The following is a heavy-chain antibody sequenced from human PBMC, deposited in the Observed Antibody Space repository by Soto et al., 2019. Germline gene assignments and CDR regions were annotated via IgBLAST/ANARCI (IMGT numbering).Heavy chain of an antibody. Sequence: SGPTLVNPTQTLTLTCTFSGFSLSTSGVGVGWIRQPPGKALEWLALIYWNDDKRYSPSLKSRLTIAKDTSKNQVVLTMTNMDPVDTTTYYCAHRLSSSWEYNWFYPWGQGSLVTVSS. CDR3: AHRLSSSWEYNWFYP. CDR2: IYWNDDK. CDR1: GFSLSTSGVG. V-gene: IGHV2-5*01. D-gene: IGHD6-13*01. J-gene: IGHJ5*02.